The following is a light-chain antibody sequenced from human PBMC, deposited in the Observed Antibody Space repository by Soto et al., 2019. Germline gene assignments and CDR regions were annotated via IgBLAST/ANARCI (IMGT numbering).Light chain of an antibody. CDR3: QEYNAYSMT. J-gene: IGKJ5*01. CDR2: KAS. V-gene: IGKV1-5*03. Sequence: DIQMTQSPSSLSASVGDRVTITCRASQSISSYLNWYQQKPGKAPKLLIYKASTLETGVPSRFSGSGSGTEFTLSISSLQPDDFGTYYCQEYNAYSMTFGQGTRLE. CDR1: QSISSY.